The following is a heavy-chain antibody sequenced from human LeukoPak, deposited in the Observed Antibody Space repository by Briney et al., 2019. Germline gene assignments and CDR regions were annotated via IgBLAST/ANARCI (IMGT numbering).Heavy chain of an antibody. CDR1: GGSISSSNYY. V-gene: IGHV4-39*07. J-gene: IGHJ5*02. CDR3: ARNVLLWFGERPTDWFDP. CDR2: IYYSGST. D-gene: IGHD3-10*01. Sequence: PSETLSLTCSVSGGSISSSNYYWGWIRQPPGTGLEWIGSIYYSGSTNYNPSLKSRVTISVDTSKNQFSLKLSSVTAADTAVYYCARNVLLWFGERPTDWFDPWGQGTLVTVSS.